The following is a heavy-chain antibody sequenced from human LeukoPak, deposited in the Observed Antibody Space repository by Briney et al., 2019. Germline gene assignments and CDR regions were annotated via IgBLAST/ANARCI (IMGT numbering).Heavy chain of an antibody. V-gene: IGHV4-34*01. CDR1: GGSFSGYY. CDR2: INHSGST. D-gene: IGHD3-10*01. CDR3: ARAPSYYYSGRGAHY. J-gene: IGHJ4*02. Sequence: PSETLSLTCAVYGGSFSGYYLSGIRQPPGKGLEWIGEINHSGSTNYNPSLKSRVTISVDTSKNQFSLKLSSVTAADTAVYYCARAPSYYYSGRGAHYWGQGTLVTVSS.